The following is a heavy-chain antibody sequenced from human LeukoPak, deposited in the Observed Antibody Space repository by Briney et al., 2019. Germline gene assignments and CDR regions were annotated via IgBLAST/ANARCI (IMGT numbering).Heavy chain of an antibody. Sequence: SETLSLTCSVSGGSISSYYWSWIRQPPGKGLEWIGEINHSGSTNYNPSLKSRVTISVDTSKNQFSLKLSSVTAADTAVYYCARVGSGWYFYFDYWGQGTLVTVSS. CDR1: GGSISSYY. CDR2: INHSGST. D-gene: IGHD6-19*01. J-gene: IGHJ4*02. CDR3: ARVGSGWYFYFDY. V-gene: IGHV4-34*01.